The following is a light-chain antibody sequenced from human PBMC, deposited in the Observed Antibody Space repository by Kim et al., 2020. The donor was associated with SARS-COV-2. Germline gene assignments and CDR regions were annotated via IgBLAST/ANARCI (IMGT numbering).Light chain of an antibody. CDR3: SSRDSSGDHWV. Sequence: SSELTQDPAVSVALGQTVTITCQGDNLRSYYAAWYQQKPGQAPIVVIYGIDNRASGIPDRFSASTSGDRASLTITGAQAEDEGDYYCSSRDSSGDHWVFGGGTKVTVL. J-gene: IGLJ3*02. V-gene: IGLV3-19*01. CDR1: NLRSYY. CDR2: GID.